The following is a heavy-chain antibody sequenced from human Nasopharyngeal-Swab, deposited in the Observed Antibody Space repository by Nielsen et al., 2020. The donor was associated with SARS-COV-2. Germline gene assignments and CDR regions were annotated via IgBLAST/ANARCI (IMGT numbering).Heavy chain of an antibody. J-gene: IGHJ4*02. D-gene: IGHD2-15*01. CDR1: GFIFSDSA. V-gene: IGHV3-73*01. Sequence: GGSLRLSCAASGFIFSDSAIHWVRQASGKGLEWVGRIRSKGNSYATAYAASVKGRFTIFRDDPTNTAYLQMNSLKTEDTAVYYCTRCGGGCYSGRDYWGQGTLVTVSS. CDR2: IRSKGNSYAT. CDR3: TRCGGGCYSGRDY.